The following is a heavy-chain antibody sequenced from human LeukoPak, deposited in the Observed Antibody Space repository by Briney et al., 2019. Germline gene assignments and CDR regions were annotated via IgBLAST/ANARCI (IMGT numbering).Heavy chain of an antibody. J-gene: IGHJ6*02. CDR1: GSSFTDYR. CDR2: IFADDSDT. Sequence: KGGEPMKFSCQGSGSSFTDYRIGGGRPMPGEGQGGMGIIFADDSDTEYSPSFQGQVNISVDKTISTAYLQWSSLEASDSAMYYCAIHGLAGCIGGRCFTSFHYYGMDVWGQGTTVTVSS. CDR3: AIHGLAGCIGGRCFTSFHYYGMDV. D-gene: IGHD2-15*01. V-gene: IGHV5-51*01.